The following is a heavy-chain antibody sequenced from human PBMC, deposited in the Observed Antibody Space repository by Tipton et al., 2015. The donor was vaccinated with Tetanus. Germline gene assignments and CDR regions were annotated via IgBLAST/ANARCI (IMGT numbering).Heavy chain of an antibody. CDR2: MFDSGSI. J-gene: IGHJ4*02. Sequence: TLSLTCTVSGGSISSYYWSWIRQPPGRGLEWIGYMFDSGSINYNPSLKSRVTISEDTSKNQFSLKLNSVTAADTAVYYCARVEEGYCSGGTCYFADWGRGTLVTVSS. V-gene: IGHV4-59*01. CDR3: ARVEEGYCSGGTCYFAD. D-gene: IGHD2-15*01. CDR1: GGSISSYY.